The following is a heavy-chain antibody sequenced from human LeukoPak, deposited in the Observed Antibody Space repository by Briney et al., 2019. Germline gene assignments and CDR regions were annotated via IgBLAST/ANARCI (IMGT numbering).Heavy chain of an antibody. D-gene: IGHD3-16*01. J-gene: IGHJ4*02. CDR2: IYYSGST. Sequence: SETLSLTCTVSGGSISSYYWSWIRQPPGKGLEWIGYIYYSGSTNYNPSLKSRVTISVDTSKNQFSLKLSSVTAADTAVYYCARSGGSGFQLDSWGQGTLVTVSS. CDR3: ARSGGSGFQLDS. V-gene: IGHV4-59*12. CDR1: GGSISSYY.